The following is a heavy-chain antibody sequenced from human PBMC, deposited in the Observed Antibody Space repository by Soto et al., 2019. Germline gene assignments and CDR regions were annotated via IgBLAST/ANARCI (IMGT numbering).Heavy chain of an antibody. V-gene: IGHV4-31*03. CDR1: GGSISSGGYY. CDR3: ARETSSSWYLYYYGMDV. J-gene: IGHJ6*02. D-gene: IGHD6-13*01. Sequence: QVQLQESGPGLVKPSQTLSLTCTVSGGSISSGGYYWNWIRQHPGKGLEWIGYIYYSGSTYYNPSLKSRVTISVDTSKNQFSLKLSSVTAADTAVYHCARETSSSWYLYYYGMDVWGQGTTVTVSS. CDR2: IYYSGST.